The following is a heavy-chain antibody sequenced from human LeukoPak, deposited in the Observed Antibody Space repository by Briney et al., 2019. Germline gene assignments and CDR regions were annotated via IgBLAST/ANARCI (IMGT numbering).Heavy chain of an antibody. CDR3: ARRVSSSSSGFDY. CDR2: IYHSGST. J-gene: IGHJ4*02. CDR1: GYSISSGYY. V-gene: IGHV4-38-2*01. Sequence: PSETLSLTCAVSGYSISSGYYWGWIRQPPGKGLEWIGSIYHSGSTYYNPSLKSRVTISVDTSTNQFSLKLSSVTAADTAVYYCARRVSSSSSGFDYWGQGTLVTVSS. D-gene: IGHD6-6*01.